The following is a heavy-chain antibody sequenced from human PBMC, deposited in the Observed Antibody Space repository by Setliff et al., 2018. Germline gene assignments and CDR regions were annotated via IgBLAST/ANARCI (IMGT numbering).Heavy chain of an antibody. V-gene: IGHV4-39*07. CDR2: INYYGSIFDDGTTYST. CDR3: ARNPDFLQYSFDL. D-gene: IGHD5-12*01. CDR1: GGSIRNSTFY. Sequence: LSLTCTVSGGSIRNSTFYWGWIRQPPGKGLEWIGSINYYGSIFDDGTTYSTYYNPSLKSRATISIDTSKSQFSLKLSSMTAADTALYYCARNPDFLQYSFDLWGRGTLVTSPQ. J-gene: IGHJ2*01.